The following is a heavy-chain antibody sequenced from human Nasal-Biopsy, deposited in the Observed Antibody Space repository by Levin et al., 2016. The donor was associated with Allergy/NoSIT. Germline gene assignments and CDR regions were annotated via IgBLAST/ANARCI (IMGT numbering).Heavy chain of an antibody. CDR3: AKDRVNIVASGYFDH. D-gene: IGHD3-22*01. CDR1: GFTFRNYG. V-gene: IGHV3-30*18. CDR2: IAFDGGGK. J-gene: IGHJ4*02. Sequence: GGSLRLSCAASGFTFRNYGMHWVRQAPGKGLEWVAVIAFDGGGKHYLDSVEGRFTISRDNSRNTVDLQMNSLRLEDTAVYYCAKDRVNIVASGYFDHWGPGALVTVSS.